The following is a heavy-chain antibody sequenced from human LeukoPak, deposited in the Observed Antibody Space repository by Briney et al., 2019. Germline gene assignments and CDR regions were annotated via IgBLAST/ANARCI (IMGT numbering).Heavy chain of an antibody. D-gene: IGHD4-11*01. CDR2: IYYSGST. CDR3: ARGDYTLRV. J-gene: IGHJ3*01. V-gene: IGHV4-59*01. Sequence: SSETLSLTCTVSGGSISSYYWSWIRQPPGKGLEWIGYIYYSGSTNYNPSLKSRVTISVDTSKNQFSLKLSSVTAADTAVYYRARGDYTLRVWGQGTMVTVSS. CDR1: GGSISSYY.